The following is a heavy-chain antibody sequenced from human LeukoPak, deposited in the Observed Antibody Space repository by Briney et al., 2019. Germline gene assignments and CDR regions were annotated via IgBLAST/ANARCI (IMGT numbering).Heavy chain of an antibody. CDR3: ARDSGMIVGAPFDY. CDR2: ISSNGGST. CDR1: GFTFSSYA. D-gene: IGHD3-22*01. Sequence: GGSLRLSCAASGFTFSSYAMHWVRQAPGKGLEYVSAISSNGGSTYYANSVKGRFTISRDNSKNTLYLQMGSLRAEDMAVYYCARDSGMIVGAPFDYWGQGTLVTVSS. J-gene: IGHJ4*02. V-gene: IGHV3-64*01.